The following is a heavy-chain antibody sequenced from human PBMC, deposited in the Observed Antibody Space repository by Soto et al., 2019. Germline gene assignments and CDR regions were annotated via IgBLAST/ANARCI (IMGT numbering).Heavy chain of an antibody. Sequence: SVKVSCKASGGTFSSYAISWVRQAPGQGLEWMGGIIPIFGTANYAQKFQGRVTITADESTSTAYMELSSLRSEDTAAYYCARAITIFGVVIPRSYGMDVWGQGTTVTSP. CDR1: GGTFSSYA. CDR3: ARAITIFGVVIPRSYGMDV. D-gene: IGHD3-3*01. V-gene: IGHV1-69*13. CDR2: IIPIFGTA. J-gene: IGHJ6*02.